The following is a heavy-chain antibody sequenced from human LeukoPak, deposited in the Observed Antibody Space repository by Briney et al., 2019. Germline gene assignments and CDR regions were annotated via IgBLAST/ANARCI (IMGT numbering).Heavy chain of an antibody. Sequence: SETLSLTCAVSSYSIRSDHYWGWIRQPPGKGLEWIGSIYHTGSTYKNPSLKSRVTISVDTSKNQFSLNLSSVTAADTAVYYCAREAFGDIVAAHDYWGQGTLVTVSS. J-gene: IGHJ4*02. V-gene: IGHV4-38-2*02. CDR3: AREAFGDIVAAHDY. D-gene: IGHD5-12*01. CDR1: SYSIRSDHY. CDR2: IYHTGST.